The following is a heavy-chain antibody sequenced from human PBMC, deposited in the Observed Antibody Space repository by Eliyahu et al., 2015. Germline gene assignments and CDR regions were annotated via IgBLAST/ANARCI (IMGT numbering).Heavy chain of an antibody. D-gene: IGHD3-16*01. Sequence: EVHLVESGGGLVQPGGSLXLSCXASGXTFSSXWMGWGRQAPGKGPGWVANINQDGSVKYYVDSVRGRFAISRDNAKNSLYLQMNSLRAEDTAVYYCTXDQSWGAQGTLVTVSS. CDR2: INQDGSVK. CDR3: TXDQSW. J-gene: IGHJ4*02. V-gene: IGHV3-7*01. CDR1: GXTFSSXW.